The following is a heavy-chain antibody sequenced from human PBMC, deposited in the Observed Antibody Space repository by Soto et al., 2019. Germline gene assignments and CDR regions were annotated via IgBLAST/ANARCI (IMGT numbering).Heavy chain of an antibody. J-gene: IGHJ4*02. D-gene: IGHD6-6*01. CDR1: GFTFSTNA. V-gene: IGHV3-30*18. CDR2: ISYDGSNK. CDR3: AKDLRSLGLDY. Sequence: PGGSLRLSCAGSGFTFSTNAMSWVRQAPGKGLEWVAVISYDGSNKYYADSVKGRFTISRDNSKNTLYLQMNSLRAEDTAVYYCAKDLRSLGLDYWGQGTLVTVSS.